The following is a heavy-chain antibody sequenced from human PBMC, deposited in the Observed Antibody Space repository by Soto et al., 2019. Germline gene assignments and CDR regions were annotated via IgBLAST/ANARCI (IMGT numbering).Heavy chain of an antibody. CDR2: IIPILGTA. D-gene: IGHD2-15*01. J-gene: IGHJ5*02. Sequence: ASVKVSCKASGGTFSSYTISWVRQAPGQGLEWMGRIIPILGTANYAQKFQGRVTITADESTSTAYMELSSLRSEDTAVYYCAREGVAPGWFDPWGQGTLVTVSS. CDR1: GGTFSSYT. CDR3: AREGVAPGWFDP. V-gene: IGHV1-69*08.